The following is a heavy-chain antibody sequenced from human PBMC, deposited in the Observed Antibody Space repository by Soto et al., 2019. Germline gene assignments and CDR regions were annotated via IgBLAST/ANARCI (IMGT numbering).Heavy chain of an antibody. Sequence: GESLKISCKGSGYSFTSYWISWVRQMPGKGLEWMGRIDPSDSYTNYSPSFQGHVTISADKSISTAYLQWSSLKASDTAMYYCARHGRVMFNHYVMDVWGQGTTVIVSS. D-gene: IGHD1-26*01. CDR1: GYSFTSYW. CDR2: IDPSDSYT. J-gene: IGHJ6*02. V-gene: IGHV5-10-1*01. CDR3: ARHGRVMFNHYVMDV.